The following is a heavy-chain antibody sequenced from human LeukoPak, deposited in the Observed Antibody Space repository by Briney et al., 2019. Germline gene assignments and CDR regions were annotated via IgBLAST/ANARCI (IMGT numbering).Heavy chain of an antibody. Sequence: SETLSLTCSVSGASISSRDYYWSWIRQPSGGGLEWIGYIYSGGNTYYNPSLESRVTMSVDTSKNQLYLKLNSVTAADTAVYYCARDRDNYDSKYYFGYWGQGTLVTVSS. CDR3: ARDRDNYDSKYYFGY. CDR2: IYSGGNT. D-gene: IGHD3-22*01. J-gene: IGHJ4*02. CDR1: GASISSRDYY. V-gene: IGHV4-30-4*01.